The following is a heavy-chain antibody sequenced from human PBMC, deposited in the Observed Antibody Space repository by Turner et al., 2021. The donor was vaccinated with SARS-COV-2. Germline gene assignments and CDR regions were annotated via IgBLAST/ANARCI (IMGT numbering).Heavy chain of an antibody. Sequence: QVQLQDSGPGLLKPSETLSLTCTVSGGSISSYYWSWIRQPAGKGLEWIGRIYTSGSTNYNPALKSRVTMSVDTSKNQFSLKLSSVTAADTAVYYCARSPGWELLPISYYFDYWGQGTLVTVSS. D-gene: IGHD1-26*01. CDR1: GGSISSYY. CDR3: ARSPGWELLPISYYFDY. V-gene: IGHV4-4*07. CDR2: IYTSGST. J-gene: IGHJ4*02.